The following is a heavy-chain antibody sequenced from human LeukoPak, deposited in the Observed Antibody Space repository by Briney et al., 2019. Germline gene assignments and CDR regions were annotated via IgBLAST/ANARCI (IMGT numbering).Heavy chain of an antibody. CDR1: GYTFISSN. CDR2: VNPRSGDA. D-gene: IGHD2-8*01. CDR3: ARGVPLGYCTYGVCYPPYYFGY. V-gene: IGHV1-8*03. Sequence: GASVRVSCKASGYTFISSNINWLRQATGHGLEWMGWVNPRSGDAGYLQKFPGRLTITRDSSIDTAYMDLSGLSSEDTAVYYCARGVPLGYCTYGVCYPPYYFGYWGQGTLVTASS. J-gene: IGHJ4*01.